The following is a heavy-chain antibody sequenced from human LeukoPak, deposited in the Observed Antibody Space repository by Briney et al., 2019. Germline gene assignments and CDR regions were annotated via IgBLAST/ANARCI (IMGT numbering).Heavy chain of an antibody. D-gene: IGHD4-23*01. CDR3: ARGRNDNGGMFFDS. Sequence: KPSETLSLTCTVSGASIRSYYWSWIRQAPGKGLEWVGFISYSGYTSYSPSLKSRVAISVDTSKSQFSLRLTSMTAADTAIYYCARGRNDNGGMFFDSWAQGTLVTVSS. CDR1: GASIRSYY. V-gene: IGHV4-59*01. J-gene: IGHJ4*02. CDR2: ISYSGYT.